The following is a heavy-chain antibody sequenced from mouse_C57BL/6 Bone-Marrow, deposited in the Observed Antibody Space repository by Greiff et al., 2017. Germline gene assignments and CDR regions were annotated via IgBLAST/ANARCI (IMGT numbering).Heavy chain of an antibody. D-gene: IGHD2-4*01. CDR2: GQGLEWIG. CDR3: AEDSAVYYGTTSFYDYDHLTFAY. Sequence: QVQLQQSGPELARPWASVKISCQAFYTFSRRLHFAIRDTNYWMQWVKQRPGQGLEWIGAISPGNGGTSYNPKFKGKATLTADKSSSTAYMQLSSLTAEDSAVYYGTTSFYDYDHLTFAYWGQGTLVTVSA. V-gene: IGHV1-87*01. CDR1: YTFSRRLH. J-gene: IGHJ3*01.